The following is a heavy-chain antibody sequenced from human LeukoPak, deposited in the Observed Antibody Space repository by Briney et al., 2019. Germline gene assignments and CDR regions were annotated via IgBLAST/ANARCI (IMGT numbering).Heavy chain of an antibody. CDR1: GYTFTSYG. J-gene: IGHJ4*02. Sequence: AASVKVSCKASGYTFTSYGISWVRQAPGQGLEWMGWISAYNSNTNYAQKLQGRVTMTTDTSTSTAYMELSRLRSDDTAVYYCARHRPYYYDPKSPFDYWGQGTLVTVSS. CDR2: ISAYNSNT. CDR3: ARHRPYYYDPKSPFDY. D-gene: IGHD3-22*01. V-gene: IGHV1-18*01.